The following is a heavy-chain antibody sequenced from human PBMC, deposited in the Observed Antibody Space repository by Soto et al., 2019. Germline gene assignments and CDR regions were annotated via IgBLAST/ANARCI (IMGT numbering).Heavy chain of an antibody. D-gene: IGHD6-13*01. CDR2: ISYDGSNK. Sequence: GGSLRLSCAASGFTFSSYGMHWVRQAPGKGLEWVAVISYDGSNKYYADSVKGRFTISRDNSKNTLYLQMNSLRAEDTAVYYCAKVASPEGQYSSSWYYFDYWGQGTLVTVSS. V-gene: IGHV3-30*18. CDR3: AKVASPEGQYSSSWYYFDY. CDR1: GFTFSSYG. J-gene: IGHJ4*02.